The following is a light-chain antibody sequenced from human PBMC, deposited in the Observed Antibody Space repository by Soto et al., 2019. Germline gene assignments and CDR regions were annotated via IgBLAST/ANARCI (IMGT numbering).Light chain of an antibody. CDR2: EVS. J-gene: IGLJ3*02. V-gene: IGLV2-14*01. Sequence: QSVLTQPASVSGSPGQSITISCTGTSSDVGVSNFVSWYQPYPGKAPKLIIYEVSNRPSGVSTRFSGSKAGNTDSLTNSGLQAEDDADDDCNSDTTGPTGVVVFGGGT. CDR1: SSDVGVSNF. CDR3: NSDTTGPTGVVV.